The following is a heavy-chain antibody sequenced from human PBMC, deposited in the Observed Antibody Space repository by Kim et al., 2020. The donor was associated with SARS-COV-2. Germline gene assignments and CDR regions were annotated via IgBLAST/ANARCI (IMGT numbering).Heavy chain of an antibody. CDR3: ARDQVDGDYGGMDV. Sequence: ADAVKGRFTISRDNAKNSLYLQMNSLRAEDTAVYYCARDQVDGDYGGMDVWGQGTTVTVSS. J-gene: IGHJ6*02. V-gene: IGHV3-11*04. D-gene: IGHD4-17*01.